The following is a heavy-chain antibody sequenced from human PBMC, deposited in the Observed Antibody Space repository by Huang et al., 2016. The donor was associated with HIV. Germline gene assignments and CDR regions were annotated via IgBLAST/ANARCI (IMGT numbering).Heavy chain of an antibody. CDR3: ARGGGIQLWLLGYYYMDV. CDR2: ISVYNGNT. D-gene: IGHD5-18*01. CDR1: GYTFSSFG. J-gene: IGHJ6*03. Sequence: QVQLVQSGAEVKKPGASVKVSCKAYGYTFSSFGISWVRQAPGKGLEWVGWISVYNGNTKFAQKFQGRLTMTTDTSTSTAYMELRSLRSDDTAVYYWARGGGIQLWLLGYYYMDVWGNGTTVTVSS. V-gene: IGHV1-18*01.